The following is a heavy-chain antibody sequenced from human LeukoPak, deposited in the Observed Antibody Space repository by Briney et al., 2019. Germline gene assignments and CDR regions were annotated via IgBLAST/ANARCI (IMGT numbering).Heavy chain of an antibody. Sequence: ASVKVSCKASGYTFTSYDINWVRQATGQGLEWMGWMNPNSGNTGYAQKFQGRVTMTRNTSISTAYMELSSLRSEDTAVYYCARVSSKKTRRMNYYYMDVWGKGTTVTVSS. J-gene: IGHJ6*03. D-gene: IGHD6-6*01. CDR1: GYTFTSYD. V-gene: IGHV1-8*01. CDR3: ARVSSKKTRRMNYYYMDV. CDR2: MNPNSGNT.